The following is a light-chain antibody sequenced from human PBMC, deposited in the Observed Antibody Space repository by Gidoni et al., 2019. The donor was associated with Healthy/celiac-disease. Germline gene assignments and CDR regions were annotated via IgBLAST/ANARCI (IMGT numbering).Light chain of an antibody. Sequence: DIQITQSPSSLSASVGDRVTITCRASQSISSYFNWYQQKPGKAPKLLIYAASSLQSGIPSRFSGSGSGTDFTLTISSLQPEDFATYYCQQSYSTPYTFGQGTKLEIK. CDR3: QQSYSTPYT. CDR2: AAS. V-gene: IGKV1-39*01. CDR1: QSISSY. J-gene: IGKJ2*01.